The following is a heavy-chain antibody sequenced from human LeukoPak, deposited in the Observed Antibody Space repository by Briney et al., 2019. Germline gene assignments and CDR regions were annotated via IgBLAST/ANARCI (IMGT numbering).Heavy chain of an antibody. CDR1: GGPIDRHY. CDR3: ASRPAGSTWYGVFDY. CDR2: VFYPGST. Sequence: SETLSLTCTVSGGPIDRHYWSWIRQPPGKGLEWIGYVFYPGSTNYNPSLKSRVTMSLDTSRDQFSLRLASVTAADTAIYYCASRPAGSTWYGVFDYWSQGTLVTVSS. V-gene: IGHV4-59*11. D-gene: IGHD6-13*01. J-gene: IGHJ4*02.